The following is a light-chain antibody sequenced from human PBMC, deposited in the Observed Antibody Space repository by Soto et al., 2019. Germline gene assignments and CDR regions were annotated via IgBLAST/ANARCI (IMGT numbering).Light chain of an antibody. CDR2: GAF. Sequence: EIVLTQSPGTLSLSPGERATLSCRASQSVSSSYLAWYQQKPGQAPRLLIYGAFRRATGIPDRFGGSGSGTDFTLTISRLEPEDFAVSFCQQYGTSPQSFGQGTKLEIK. CDR3: QQYGTSPQS. J-gene: IGKJ2*03. CDR1: QSVSSSY. V-gene: IGKV3-20*01.